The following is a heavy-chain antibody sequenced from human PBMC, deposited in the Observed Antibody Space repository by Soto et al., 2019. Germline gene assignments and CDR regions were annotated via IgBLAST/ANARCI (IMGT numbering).Heavy chain of an antibody. CDR2: IYYSGST. J-gene: IGHJ5*02. D-gene: IGHD5-18*01. V-gene: IGHV4-59*01. Sequence: SETLSLTCTVSGGSISSYYWSWIRQPPGKGLEWIGYIYYSGSTNYNPSLKSRVTISVDTSKNQFSLKLSSVTAADTAVYYCARDSAAGYGGWFDPWGQGTLVTVSS. CDR3: ARDSAAGYGGWFDP. CDR1: GGSISSYY.